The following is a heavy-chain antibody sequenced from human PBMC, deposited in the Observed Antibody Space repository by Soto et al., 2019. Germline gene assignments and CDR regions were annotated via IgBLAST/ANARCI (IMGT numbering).Heavy chain of an antibody. CDR1: GFSLYNYA. CDR2: ISLSSANI. Sequence: EVQLVESGGGLVQPGGSLRLSCAASGFSLYNYAMDWVRQAPGQGLEWVSYISLSSANIHYADSVRGRFTVSRDNAKNSLYLQMNSLRAEDTAVYYCVGDPSRGNEWAGYVDLWGRGTLVTVSS. V-gene: IGHV3-48*01. CDR3: VGDPSRGNEWAGYVDL. D-gene: IGHD1-1*01. J-gene: IGHJ2*01.